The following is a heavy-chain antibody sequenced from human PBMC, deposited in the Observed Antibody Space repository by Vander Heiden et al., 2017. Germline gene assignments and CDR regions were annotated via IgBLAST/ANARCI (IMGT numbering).Heavy chain of an antibody. D-gene: IGHD3-3*01. CDR2: IYTSGST. V-gene: IGHV4-4*07. J-gene: IGHJ5*02. Sequence: QVQLQESGPGLVKPSETLSLTCTVSGGSISSYYWSWIRQPAGKGLEWIGRIYTSGSTNYNPSLKSRVTMSVDTSKNQFSLKLSSVTAADTAVYYCARGGPAVDDCWSGYPWFDPWGQGTLVTVSS. CDR3: ARGGPAVDDCWSGYPWFDP. CDR1: GGSISSYY.